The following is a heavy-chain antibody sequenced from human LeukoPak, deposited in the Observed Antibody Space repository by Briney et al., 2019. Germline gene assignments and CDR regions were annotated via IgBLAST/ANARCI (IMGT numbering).Heavy chain of an antibody. CDR3: ASQRGYRRYYFDY. J-gene: IGHJ4*02. CDR2: INPNSGGT. Sequence: ASVKVSCKASGYTFTGYYMHWVRQAPGQGLEWMGWINPNSGGTNCAQKFQGRVTMTRDTSISTAYMELSRLRSDDTAVYYCASQRGYRRYYFDYWGQGTLVTVSS. CDR1: GYTFTGYY. V-gene: IGHV1-2*02. D-gene: IGHD5-18*01.